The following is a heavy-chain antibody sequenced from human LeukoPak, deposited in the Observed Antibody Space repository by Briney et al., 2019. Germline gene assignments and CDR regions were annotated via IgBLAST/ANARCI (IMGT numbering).Heavy chain of an antibody. Sequence: SETLSLTCTVSGGSISSYYWSWIRQPPGKGLEWIGYIYYSGSTNYNPSLKSRVTISVDTSKNQFSLKLSSVTAADTAVYYCAREKSPERKTWLQLGAFDVWGQGTVVTVSS. CDR3: AREKSPERKTWLQLGAFDV. D-gene: IGHD5-24*01. V-gene: IGHV4-59*01. CDR1: GGSISSYY. J-gene: IGHJ3*01. CDR2: IYYSGST.